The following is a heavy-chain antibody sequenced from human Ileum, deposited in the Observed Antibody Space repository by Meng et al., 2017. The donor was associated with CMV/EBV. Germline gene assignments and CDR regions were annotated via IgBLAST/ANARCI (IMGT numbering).Heavy chain of an antibody. J-gene: IGHJ4*02. CDR2: IYPGDSDT. CDR3: ARRYSGSHWDY. CDR1: VYTFRSYW. V-gene: IGHV5-51*04. D-gene: IGHD1-26*01. Sequence: SCKGSVYTFRSYWIGWVRQVPGKGLEWMGMIYPGDSDTRYSPSFAGHIAISAGEPISTAYLQWASLKASDSAFYYCARRYSGSHWDYWGRGTLVTVSS.